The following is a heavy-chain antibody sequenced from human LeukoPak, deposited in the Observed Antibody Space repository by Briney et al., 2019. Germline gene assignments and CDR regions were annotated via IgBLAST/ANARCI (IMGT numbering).Heavy chain of an antibody. Sequence: GTSLILSCAAAGFTFSNYGMHLVHHPPGRGLEFVSFISPSGDRTSNADSVEGRFTISRDNTRNTLYLQMNSLRDEDTGVYYCAIMHGYYDGSGFWVQWGQGTLVTVSS. J-gene: IGHJ4*02. D-gene: IGHD3-22*01. CDR2: ISPSGDRT. CDR1: GFTFSNYG. V-gene: IGHV3-23*01. CDR3: AIMHGYYDGSGFWVQ.